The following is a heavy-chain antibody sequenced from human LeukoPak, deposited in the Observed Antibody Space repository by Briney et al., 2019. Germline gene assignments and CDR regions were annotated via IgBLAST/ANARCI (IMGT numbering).Heavy chain of an antibody. Sequence: PGGSLRLSCAASGFSFSSYTMFWVRQAPGKGLEWVALVSYDGATEYYRDSVKGRFTVSRDDSQNTLSLEMNSLRTEDTAVYYCAREFEPTTRWGIIGHWGQGTLVSVSS. CDR3: AREFEPTTRWGIIGH. CDR1: GFSFSSYT. V-gene: IGHV3-30-3*01. CDR2: VSYDGATE. J-gene: IGHJ4*02. D-gene: IGHD2-8*02.